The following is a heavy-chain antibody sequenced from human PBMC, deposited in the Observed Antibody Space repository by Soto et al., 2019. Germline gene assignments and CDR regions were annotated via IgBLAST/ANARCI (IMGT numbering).Heavy chain of an antibody. CDR2: ISWNSGSI. CDR3: AKALYGSGRSGYGMDV. D-gene: IGHD3-10*01. V-gene: IGHV3-9*01. CDR1: GFTFDDYA. J-gene: IGHJ6*02. Sequence: EVQLVESGGGLVQPGRSLRLSCAASGFTFDDYAMHWVRQAPGKGLEWVSGISWNSGSIGYADSVKGRFTISRDNAKNSLYLQMNSLRAEDTALYYCAKALYGSGRSGYGMDVWGQGTTVTVSS.